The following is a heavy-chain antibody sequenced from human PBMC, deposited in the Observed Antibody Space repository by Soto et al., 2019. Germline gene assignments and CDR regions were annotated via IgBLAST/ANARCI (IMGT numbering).Heavy chain of an antibody. CDR1: GGSISSYY. J-gene: IGHJ5*02. V-gene: IGHV4-59*01. D-gene: IGHD3-22*01. CDR3: AREGTEYYYDSSGYRYNWFDP. CDR2: IYYSGST. Sequence: SETLSLTCTVSGGSISSYYWSWIRQPPGKGLEWIGYIYYSGSTNYNPSLKSRVTISVDTSKNQFSLKLSSVTAADTAVYYCAREGTEYYYDSSGYRYNWFDPWGQGTLVTVS.